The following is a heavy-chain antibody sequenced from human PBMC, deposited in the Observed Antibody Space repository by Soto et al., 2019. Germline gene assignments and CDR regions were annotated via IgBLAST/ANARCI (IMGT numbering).Heavy chain of an antibody. CDR2: IYYSGST. CDR1: GGSISSSSYY. CDR3: ARRRLVSGWFDP. V-gene: IGHV4-39*01. D-gene: IGHD6-19*01. J-gene: IGHJ5*02. Sequence: SETLSLTCTVSGGSISSSSYYWGWIRQPPGKGLEWIGSIYYSGSTYYNPSLKSRVTISVDTSKNQFSLKLSSVTAADTAVYYCARRRLVSGWFDPWGQGTLVTVSS.